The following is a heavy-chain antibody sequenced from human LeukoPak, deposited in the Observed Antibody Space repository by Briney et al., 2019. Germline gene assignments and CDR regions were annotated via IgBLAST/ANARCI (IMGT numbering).Heavy chain of an antibody. CDR3: ARDRGDYDSSGYYGYFDY. CDR1: RGSIRSHY. CDR2: IYYSVST. J-gene: IGHJ4*02. Sequence: SETLSLTCTVSRGSIRSHYWSWIRHPPGKGLERVGDIYYSVSTNYNPSLKSRVTISVDTSKNQFSLKLSSVTAADTAVYYCARDRGDYDSSGYYGYFDYWGQGALVTVSS. V-gene: IGHV4-59*11. D-gene: IGHD3-22*01.